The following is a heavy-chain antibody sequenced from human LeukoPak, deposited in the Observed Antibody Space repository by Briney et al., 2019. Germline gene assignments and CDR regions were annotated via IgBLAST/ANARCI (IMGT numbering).Heavy chain of an antibody. CDR2: ISGSGGST. Sequence: PGGSLRLSCAASGFTFSSYAMSWVRQAPGKGLEWVSFISGSGGSTYYADSVEGRFTISRNNCKYTLCLQMNSQTAADTSISFCARERYSRWYWGHWGQGPLVSVSS. D-gene: IGHD4-23*01. CDR1: GFTFSSYA. CDR3: ARERYSRWYWGH. V-gene: IGHV3-23*01. J-gene: IGHJ4*02.